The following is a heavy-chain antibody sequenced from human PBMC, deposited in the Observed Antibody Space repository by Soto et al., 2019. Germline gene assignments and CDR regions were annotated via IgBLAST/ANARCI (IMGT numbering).Heavy chain of an antibody. CDR1: RLTVTSNY. V-gene: IGHV3-53*01. D-gene: IGHD1-26*01. CDR2: IYAGSIT. CDR3: ARIPSYKSGTIFDH. J-gene: IGHJ4*02. Sequence: GWSLRACGAASRLTVTSNYMSWVRPGAGRGLEWVSVIYAGSITFYGASVQGRFTISRDSSKNSLYLEMNSLRAADTAVHYCARIPSYKSGTIFDHCGKGTLVTVCS.